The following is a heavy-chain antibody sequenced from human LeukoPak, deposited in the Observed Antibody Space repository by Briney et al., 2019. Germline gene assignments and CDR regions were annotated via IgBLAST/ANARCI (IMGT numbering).Heavy chain of an antibody. Sequence: PSETLSLTCTVSGGSISSYYWSWIRQPPGKGLEWIGYIYYSGSTNYNPSLKSRVIISVDTSKNQFSLKLSSVTAADTAVYYCARHLSYGDSNYFDYWGQGTLVTVSS. CDR1: GGSISSYY. V-gene: IGHV4-59*08. CDR3: ARHLSYGDSNYFDY. J-gene: IGHJ4*02. CDR2: IYYSGST. D-gene: IGHD4-17*01.